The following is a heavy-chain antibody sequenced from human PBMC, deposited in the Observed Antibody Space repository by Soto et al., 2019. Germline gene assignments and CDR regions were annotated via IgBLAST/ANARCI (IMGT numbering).Heavy chain of an antibody. CDR3: AKDIGPATRGYYYMDV. J-gene: IGHJ6*03. D-gene: IGHD6-25*01. CDR2: ISWNSGSI. Sequence: SMRLSCAASEFTFDNYAMHWVRQAPEKGLEWVSGISWNSGSIGYADSVKGRFTISRDNAKNSLYLQMNSLRAEDTALYYCAKDIGPATRGYYYMDVWGKGTTVTVSS. V-gene: IGHV3-9*01. CDR1: EFTFDNYA.